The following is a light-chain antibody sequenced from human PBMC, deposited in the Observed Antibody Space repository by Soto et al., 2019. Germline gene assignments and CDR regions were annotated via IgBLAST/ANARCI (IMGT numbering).Light chain of an antibody. V-gene: IGKV3-11*01. J-gene: IGKJ4*01. Sequence: EIVLTQSPVTLSLSPGERATLSCRASQSVSTYLAWYQQKPGQAPRLLINDAFKRATGIPARFSGSGSGTDFTLTISSLEPEDFAVYYCQQRSNWPSTFGGGTKVEIK. CDR3: QQRSNWPST. CDR1: QSVSTY. CDR2: DAF.